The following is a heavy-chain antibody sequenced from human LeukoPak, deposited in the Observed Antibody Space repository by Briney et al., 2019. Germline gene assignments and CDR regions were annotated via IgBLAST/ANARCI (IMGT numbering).Heavy chain of an antibody. J-gene: IGHJ4*02. V-gene: IGHV1-2*02. CDR3: ARDRIAAPDDFDY. CDR1: GYTFTDYY. D-gene: IGHD6-13*01. CDR2: INPNSGDT. Sequence: ASVKVSCKASGYTFTDYYMHWVRQAPGQGLEGMGWINPNSGDTNYAQKFQGRVTMNTDTSINTAYVEVSRLRSDDTAVYYCARDRIAAPDDFDYWGQGTPVTVSS.